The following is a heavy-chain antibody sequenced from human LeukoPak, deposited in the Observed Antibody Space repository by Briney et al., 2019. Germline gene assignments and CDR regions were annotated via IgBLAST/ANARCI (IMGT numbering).Heavy chain of an antibody. V-gene: IGHV3-30*18. CDR3: AKKIVTGTGAFDI. Sequence: PGRSLRLSCAASGFTFSSYGMHWVRQAPGKGLEWVAVISYDGSNKYYADSVKGRFTISRDNSKNTLYLQMNSLRAEDTAVYYCAKKIVTGTGAFDIWGQGTMVTVSS. D-gene: IGHD2-8*02. CDR1: GFTFSSYG. CDR2: ISYDGSNK. J-gene: IGHJ3*02.